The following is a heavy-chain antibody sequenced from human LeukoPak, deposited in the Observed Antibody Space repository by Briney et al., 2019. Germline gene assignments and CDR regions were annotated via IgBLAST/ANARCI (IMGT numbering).Heavy chain of an antibody. CDR3: ARLGYCSGGSCYSYYYYYMDV. Sequence: ASVKVSCKASGYTFTSYGISWVRQAPGQGLEWMGWISAYNGNTNYAQKLQGRVTMTTDTSTSTAYMELRSLRSDDTAVYYCARLGYCSGGSCYSYYYYYMDVWGKGTTVTVSS. D-gene: IGHD2-15*01. CDR1: GYTFTSYG. V-gene: IGHV1-18*01. CDR2: ISAYNGNT. J-gene: IGHJ6*03.